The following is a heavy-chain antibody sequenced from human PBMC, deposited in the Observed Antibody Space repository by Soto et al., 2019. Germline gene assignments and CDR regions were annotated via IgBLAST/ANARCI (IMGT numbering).Heavy chain of an antibody. V-gene: IGHV1-18*01. CDR3: ARDLQVSGNYLANWFDP. D-gene: IGHD1-26*01. CDR2: ISAYNGNT. CDR1: GYTFTSYG. J-gene: IGHJ5*02. Sequence: QVQLVQSGAEVKKPGASVKVSCKASGYTFTSYGISWVRQAPGQGLEWMGWISAYNGNTNYAQKLQGRVTMTTDTSTSTAYRELRVLRSDDTAVYYCARDLQVSGNYLANWFDPWGQGTLVTVSS.